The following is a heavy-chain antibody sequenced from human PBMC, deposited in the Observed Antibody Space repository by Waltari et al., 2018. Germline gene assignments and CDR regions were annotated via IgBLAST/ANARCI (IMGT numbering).Heavy chain of an antibody. CDR1: GGSISSYY. CDR3: ARTSSFYDSSGYYEGDAFDI. J-gene: IGHJ3*02. CDR2: IYTSGIT. D-gene: IGHD3-22*01. V-gene: IGHV4-4*07. Sequence: QVQLQESGPGLVKPSETLSLTCTVSGGSISSYYWRWIRQPAGKGLEWIGRIYTSGITNYNPSLKSRVTMSVDTSKNQFSLKLSSVTAADTAVYYCARTSSFYDSSGYYEGDAFDIWGQGTMVTVSS.